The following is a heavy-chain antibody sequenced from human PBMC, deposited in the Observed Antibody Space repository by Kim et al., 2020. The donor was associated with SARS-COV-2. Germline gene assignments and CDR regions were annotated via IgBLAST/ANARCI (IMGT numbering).Heavy chain of an antibody. Sequence: SETLSLICVVSGASISSSSCWSWVRQPPGKGLEWIGEVDHSGTTSYNVSLKRRVTISVDKSKNQFSLRLNSVSAAYTAVHYCARGVSSACTLRAWFDPWG. CDR1: GASISSSSC. V-gene: IGHV4-4*02. CDR3: ARGVSSACTLRAWFDP. CDR2: VDHSGTT. D-gene: IGHD3-22*01. J-gene: IGHJ5*02.